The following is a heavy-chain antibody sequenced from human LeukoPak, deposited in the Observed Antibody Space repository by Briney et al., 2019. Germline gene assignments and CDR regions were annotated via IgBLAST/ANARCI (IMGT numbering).Heavy chain of an antibody. CDR2: ISAYNGNT. CDR3: ARDSPQWGLIVGWFDP. Sequence: ASVKVSCKASGYTLTSYGISWVRQAPGQGLEWMGWISAYNGNTNYAQKLQGRVTMTTDTSTSTAYMELRSLRSDDTAVYYCARDSPQWGLIVGWFDPWGQGTLVTVSS. J-gene: IGHJ5*02. V-gene: IGHV1-18*01. D-gene: IGHD2/OR15-2a*01. CDR1: GYTLTSYG.